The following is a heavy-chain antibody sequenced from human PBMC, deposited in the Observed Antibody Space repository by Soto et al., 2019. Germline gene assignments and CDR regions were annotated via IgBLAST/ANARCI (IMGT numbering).Heavy chain of an antibody. CDR3: ATGSRSSTSDAFDV. V-gene: IGHV4-59*02. D-gene: IGHD2-2*01. Sequence: QVQLQESGPGLVKPSETLSLTCSVSGGSVTSYYWTWIRRPPGNGLEWIGYVFYSGNTNCNPSLQSRVTMSVDSSRNHFSLTLNSVTAADTAVYYCATGSRSSTSDAFDVWGRCTMVTVSS. CDR2: VFYSGNT. CDR1: GGSVTSYY. J-gene: IGHJ3*01.